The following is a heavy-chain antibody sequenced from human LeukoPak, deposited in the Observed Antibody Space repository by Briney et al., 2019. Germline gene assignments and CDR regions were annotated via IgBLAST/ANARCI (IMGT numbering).Heavy chain of an antibody. J-gene: IGHJ4*02. V-gene: IGHV3-21*01. CDR1: GFTFSSYS. D-gene: IGHD3-10*01. CDR2: ISSSSSYI. CDR3: ARDKRITMVRGVIAPNDY. Sequence: PGGSLRLSCAASGFTFSSYSMNWVRQAPGKGLEWVSSISSSSSYIYYADSVKGRFTISRDNAKNSLYLQMNSLRAEDTAVYYCARDKRITMVRGVIAPNDYWGQGTLVTVSS.